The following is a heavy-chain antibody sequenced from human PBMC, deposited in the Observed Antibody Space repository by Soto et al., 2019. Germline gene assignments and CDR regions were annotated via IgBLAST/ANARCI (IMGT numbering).Heavy chain of an antibody. Sequence: QVQLQESGPGLVKPSQTLSLTCTVSGGSIDSDGSYWSWIRQSPGEGLEWLGYIYYSGTTYYNPSLKSRVSISLEASKNQFSLKLSSVTAADTAIYYCASGYCFSSSCSYLDLWGRGTLVTVSS. CDR3: ASGYCFSSSCSYLDL. D-gene: IGHD2-2*01. J-gene: IGHJ2*01. CDR1: GGSIDSDGSY. V-gene: IGHV4-31*03. CDR2: IYYSGTT.